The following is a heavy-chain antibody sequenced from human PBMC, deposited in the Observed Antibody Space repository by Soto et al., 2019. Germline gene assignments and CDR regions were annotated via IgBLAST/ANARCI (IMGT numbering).Heavy chain of an antibody. CDR2: ISPKSGSI. CDR3: VKDRDSNSWPSRDV. Sequence: ASVKVSGKTSGYTFTRNGISWVRRAPGQGREWMGWISPKSGSIKYAQKFQGRVIMTTDTSTSTAYMELRSLRSDDTAVYYCVKDRDSNSWPSRDVWGPGTTVTVSS. CDR1: GYTFTRNG. D-gene: IGHD3-22*01. V-gene: IGHV1-18*01. J-gene: IGHJ6*02.